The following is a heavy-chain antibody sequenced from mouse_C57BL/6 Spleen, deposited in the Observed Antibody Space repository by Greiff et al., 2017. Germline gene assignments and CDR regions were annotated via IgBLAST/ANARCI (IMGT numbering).Heavy chain of an antibody. CDR3: ARFTTVVASDY. CDR2: IFPGSGST. D-gene: IGHD1-1*01. V-gene: IGHV1-75*01. CDR1: GYTFTDYY. Sequence: QVQLQQSGPELVKPGASVKISCKASGYTFTDYYLNWVKQRPGQGLEWIGWIFPGSGSTYYNEKFKGKATLAVDKSSSTAYLLLSSLTSEDSAVYFCARFTTVVASDYWGQGTTLTVSS. J-gene: IGHJ2*01.